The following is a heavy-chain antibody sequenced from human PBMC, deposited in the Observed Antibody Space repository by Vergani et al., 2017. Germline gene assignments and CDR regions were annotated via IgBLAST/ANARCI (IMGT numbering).Heavy chain of an antibody. CDR3: ARILTSAMAGIMGWYGMDV. CDR2: IIPILGIA. Sequence: QVQLVQSGAEVKKPGSSVKVSCKASGGTFSSYTISWVRQAPGQGLEWMGRIIPILGIANYAQKFQGRVTITADKPTSTAYMELSSLRSEDTAVYYCARILTSAMAGIMGWYGMDVWGQGTTVTVSS. D-gene: IGHD6-19*01. J-gene: IGHJ6*02. V-gene: IGHV1-69*02. CDR1: GGTFSSYT.